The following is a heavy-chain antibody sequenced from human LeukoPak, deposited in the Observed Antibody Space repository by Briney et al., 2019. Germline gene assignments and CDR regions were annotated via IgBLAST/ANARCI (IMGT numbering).Heavy chain of an antibody. J-gene: IGHJ4*02. D-gene: IGHD4-17*01. Sequence: GGSLRLSCAASGFTFSSYAMSWVRQAPGKGLEWVSAISGSGGSTFYADSVKGRFTISRDNSKNTLFLQMNTLRAEDTAVYYCAKRMSTVTTCDYWGQGTLVTVSS. CDR3: AKRMSTVTTCDY. CDR2: ISGSGGST. V-gene: IGHV3-23*01. CDR1: GFTFSSYA.